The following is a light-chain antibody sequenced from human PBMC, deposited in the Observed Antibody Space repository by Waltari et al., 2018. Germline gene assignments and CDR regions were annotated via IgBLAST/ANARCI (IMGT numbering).Light chain of an antibody. V-gene: IGLV3-19*01. CDR3: DSRDSTGELVV. CDR2: AKD. J-gene: IGLJ2*01. Sequence: SSELTQDPAVSVALGQTVRITCQGDSLRRNSASWYQQKPGQAPILVFYAKDKRPSGVPDRFSGSSSGDTAFLTITGAQAEDEGDYFCDSRDSTGELVVFGGGTTLTVL. CDR1: SLRRNS.